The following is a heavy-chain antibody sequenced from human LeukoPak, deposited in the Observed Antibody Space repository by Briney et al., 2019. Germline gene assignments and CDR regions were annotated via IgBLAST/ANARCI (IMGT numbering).Heavy chain of an antibody. D-gene: IGHD3-16*01. J-gene: IGHJ3*02. Sequence: SQTLSLTCTVSGGSISSYYWSWIRQPPGKGLEWIGYIYYSGSTNYNPSLKSRVTISVDTSKNQFSLKLSSVTAADTAVYYCASDAGGISSAADAFDIWGQGTMVIVSS. CDR3: ASDAGGISSAADAFDI. V-gene: IGHV4-59*08. CDR2: IYYSGST. CDR1: GGSISSYY.